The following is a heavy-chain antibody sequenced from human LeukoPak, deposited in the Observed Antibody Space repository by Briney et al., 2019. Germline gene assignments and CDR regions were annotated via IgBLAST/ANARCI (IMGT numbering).Heavy chain of an antibody. V-gene: IGHV1-2*02. D-gene: IGHD2-15*01. CDR2: INPNSGGT. CDR1: GYTFTGYY. Sequence: ASVKVSCKASGYTFTGYYMHWVRQAPGQGLEWMGWINPNSGGTNYAQKFQGRVTMTRDTSISTAYMELSRLRSDDTAVYYCARVPRRYCSGGSCPFDYWGQGTLVTVSS. J-gene: IGHJ4*02. CDR3: ARVPRRYCSGGSCPFDY.